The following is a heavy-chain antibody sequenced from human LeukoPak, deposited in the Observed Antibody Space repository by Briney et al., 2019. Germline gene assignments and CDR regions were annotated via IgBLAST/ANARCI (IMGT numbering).Heavy chain of an antibody. CDR1: GGTFSSHA. V-gene: IGHV1-69*05. Sequence: ASVKVSCKASGGTFSSHAISWVRQAPGQGLEWMGRIIPIFGTANYAQKFQGRVTITTDESTSTAYMELSSLRSEDTAVYYCAREPSNWEYYFDYWGQGTLVTVSS. CDR3: AREPSNWEYYFDY. J-gene: IGHJ4*02. CDR2: IIPIFGTA. D-gene: IGHD7-27*01.